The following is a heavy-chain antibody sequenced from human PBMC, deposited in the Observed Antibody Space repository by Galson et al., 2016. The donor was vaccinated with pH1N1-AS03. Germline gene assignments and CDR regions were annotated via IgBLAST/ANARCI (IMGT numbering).Heavy chain of an antibody. V-gene: IGHV1-2*04. Sequence: SVKVSCKASGYIFTGFYVHWVRQAPGQGLEWMGWINPNNGVTNYAQKFQAWVTMTGDTSISTAYMEIYGLKSDDTAVYYWARDPRGPCSSASCPTTYYFGMDVWGQGTTVIVSS. CDR2: INPNNGVT. CDR1: GYIFTGFY. D-gene: IGHD1-26*01. CDR3: ARDPRGPCSSASCPTTYYFGMDV. J-gene: IGHJ6*02.